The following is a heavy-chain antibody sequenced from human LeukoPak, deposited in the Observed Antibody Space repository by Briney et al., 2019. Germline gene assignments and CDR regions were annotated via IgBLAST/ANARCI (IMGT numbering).Heavy chain of an antibody. V-gene: IGHV5-51*01. Sequence: GESLKISCKGSGYSFTSDWIGWVRQMPGKGLEWMGIIYPGDSDTRYSPSFQGQVTISADKSISTAYLQWSSLKASATAMYYCARALLWFGAYCFDYWGQGTLVTVSS. CDR3: ARALLWFGAYCFDY. CDR2: IYPGDSDT. J-gene: IGHJ4*02. CDR1: GYSFTSDW. D-gene: IGHD3-10*01.